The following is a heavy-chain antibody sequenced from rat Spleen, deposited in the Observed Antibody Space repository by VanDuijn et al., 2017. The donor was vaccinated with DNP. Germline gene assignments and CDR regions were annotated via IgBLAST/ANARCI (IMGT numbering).Heavy chain of an antibody. Sequence: EVQLQESGPGLVKPSQSLSLTCSVTGFSITSNYRWNWIRKFPGNKLEWMGYINIAGSTNYNPSLRSRISITRDTSKNQFFLQVNSVTTEDTATYYCAKDIGGPFAYWGQGTLVTVSS. CDR1: GFSITSNYR. CDR2: INIAGST. CDR3: AKDIGGPFAY. J-gene: IGHJ3*01. V-gene: IGHV3-3*01.